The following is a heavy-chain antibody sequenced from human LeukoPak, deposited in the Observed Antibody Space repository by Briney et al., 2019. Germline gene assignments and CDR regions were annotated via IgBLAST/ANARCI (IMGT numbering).Heavy chain of an antibody. Sequence: SETLSLTCTVSGGSISSYYWSWIRQPPGKGLEWIGYIYYSGSTNYNPSLKSRVTISVDTSKNQFSLKLSSVTAADTAVCYCARDIRSGGNLDYFDYWGQGTLVTVSS. CDR1: GGSISSYY. V-gene: IGHV4-59*01. D-gene: IGHD4-23*01. CDR3: ARDIRSGGNLDYFDY. CDR2: IYYSGST. J-gene: IGHJ4*02.